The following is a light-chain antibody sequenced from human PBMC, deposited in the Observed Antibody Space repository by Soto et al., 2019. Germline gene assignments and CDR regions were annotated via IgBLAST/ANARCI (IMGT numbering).Light chain of an antibody. CDR1: TTDIDNYDS. V-gene: IGLV2-18*02. Sequence: QSALTQPPSVSGSPGQSVTISCTATTTDIDNYDSVSWYQQAPGTAPKLIIYEVTDRPSGVSNRFSGSKSGNTASLTISGLQAEDEAEYYCSSYTNINTRACVFGTGTKVTVL. J-gene: IGLJ1*01. CDR3: SSYTNINTRACV. CDR2: EVT.